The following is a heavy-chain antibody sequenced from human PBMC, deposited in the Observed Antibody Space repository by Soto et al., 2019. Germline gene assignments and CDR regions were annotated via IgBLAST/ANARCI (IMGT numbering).Heavy chain of an antibody. D-gene: IGHD2-2*01. J-gene: IGHJ6*02. CDR1: GDSINNGNYY. CDR2: FYYSGST. CDR3: ARLGGYCSGTSCYGYYGMDV. Sequence: SETLSLTCTVSGDSINNGNYYWTWIRQPPGKGLEWIGTFYYSGSTYYNPSLESRVTISVDTSKNQFSLKVSSVTAADTAMYYCARLGGYCSGTSCYGYYGMDVWGQGTTVTVSS. V-gene: IGHV4-39*01.